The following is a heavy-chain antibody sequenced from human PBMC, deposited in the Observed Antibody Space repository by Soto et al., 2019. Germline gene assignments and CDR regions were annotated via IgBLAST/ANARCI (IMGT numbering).Heavy chain of an antibody. CDR2: ISGYNGNT. D-gene: IGHD2-2*01. J-gene: IGHJ4*01. V-gene: IGHV1-18*01. Sequence: ASVKVSCKASGSSFTNYGVSWLRQAPGQGLEWMGWISGYNGNTTSAQKFQGRVTMTIDTSTATAYMELRSLRSDDTAVYYCARGCSSKPCVSDLFCWGKGARATVPP. CDR1: GSSFTNYG. CDR3: ARGCSSKPCVSDLFC.